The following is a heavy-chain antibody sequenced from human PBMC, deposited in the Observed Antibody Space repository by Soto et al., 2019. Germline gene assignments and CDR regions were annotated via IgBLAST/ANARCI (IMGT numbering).Heavy chain of an antibody. CDR1: GYTFTSYY. CDR2: INPSGGST. J-gene: IGHJ5*02. D-gene: IGHD4-17*01. CDR3: ARTLSFYGGNSGGWFDP. V-gene: IGHV1-46*01. Sequence: ASVKVSCKASGYTFTSYYMHWVRQAPGQGLEWMGIINPSGGSTSYAQKFQGRVTMTRDTSTSTVYMELSSLRSEDTAVYYCARTLSFYGGNSGGWFDPWGQGTLVTVSS.